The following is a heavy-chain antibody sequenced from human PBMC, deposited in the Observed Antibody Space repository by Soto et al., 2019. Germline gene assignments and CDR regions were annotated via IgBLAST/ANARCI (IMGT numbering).Heavy chain of an antibody. CDR1: GFTFSSYA. CDR3: IKDSVAVSSSWFAYFHL. J-gene: IGHJ1*01. Sequence: GGSLRLSCAASGFTFSSYAMIWFGQAPRKGLEWVSSVTAGDGNTYYADSVKGRFTISRDNSKNTLYLQMTNLRAEDTAVYYCIKDSVAVSSSWFAYFHLWGQGTLVTVSS. V-gene: IGHV3-23*01. D-gene: IGHD6-13*01. CDR2: VTAGDGNT.